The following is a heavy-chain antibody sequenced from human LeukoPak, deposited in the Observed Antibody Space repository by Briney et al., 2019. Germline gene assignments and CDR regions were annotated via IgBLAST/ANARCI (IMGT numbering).Heavy chain of an antibody. CDR1: GCTFTSYG. CDR3: ARAPSSGSYYQFDY. Sequence: ASVKVSCKASGCTFTSYGISWVRQAPGQGLEWMGWISAYNGNTNYAQKLQGRVTMTTETSTSTAYMELRSLRSDDTAVYYCARAPSSGSYYQFDYWGQGTLVTVSS. D-gene: IGHD3-10*01. CDR2: ISAYNGNT. V-gene: IGHV1-18*01. J-gene: IGHJ4*02.